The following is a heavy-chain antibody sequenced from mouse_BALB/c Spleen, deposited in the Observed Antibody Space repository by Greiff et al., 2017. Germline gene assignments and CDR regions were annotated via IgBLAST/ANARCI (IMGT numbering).Heavy chain of an antibody. CDR1: GYTFTSYW. V-gene: IGHV1-69*02. CDR3: ARCAARATLLYAMDY. J-gene: IGHJ4*01. CDR2: IDPSDSYT. D-gene: IGHD3-1*01. Sequence: QVQLQQPGAELVKPGASVKLSCKASGYTFTSYWMHWVKQRPGQGLEWIGEIDPSDSYTNYNQKFKGKATLTVDKSSSTAYMQLSSLTSEDSAVYYCARCAARATLLYAMDYWGQGTSGTVSS.